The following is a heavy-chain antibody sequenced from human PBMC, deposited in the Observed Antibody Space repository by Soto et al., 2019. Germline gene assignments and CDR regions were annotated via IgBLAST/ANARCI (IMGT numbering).Heavy chain of an antibody. D-gene: IGHD1-26*01. Sequence: EVQLVETGGGLIQPGGSLRLSCAASGFTVSSNYMSWVRQAPGKGLEWVSVIYSGGSTYYADSVKGRFTISRDNSKNTLSLQMNSLRAEDTAVYYCARDSNSGNWFDPWGQGTLVTVSS. CDR3: ARDSNSGNWFDP. V-gene: IGHV3-53*02. CDR2: IYSGGST. CDR1: GFTVSSNY. J-gene: IGHJ5*02.